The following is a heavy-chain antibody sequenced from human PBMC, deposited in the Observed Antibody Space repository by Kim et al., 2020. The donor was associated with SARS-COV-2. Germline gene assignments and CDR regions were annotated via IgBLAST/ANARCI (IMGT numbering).Heavy chain of an antibody. D-gene: IGHD2-21*02. Sequence: GGSLRLSCAPSGFIVSNTYLSWVRQAPGKGLEWVSVIYTGATTYYADSVKGRFTISRDNSRNTVYLQMNSRRADDTAVYYCARLGPVTANYYYGMDVWGQGTTVTVSS. CDR2: IYTGATT. V-gene: IGHV3-53*01. CDR3: ARLGPVTANYYYGMDV. CDR1: GFIVSNTY. J-gene: IGHJ6*02.